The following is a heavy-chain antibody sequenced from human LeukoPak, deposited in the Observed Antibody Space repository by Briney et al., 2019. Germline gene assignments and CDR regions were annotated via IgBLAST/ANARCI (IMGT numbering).Heavy chain of an antibody. D-gene: IGHD5-18*01. Sequence: SVKVSCKASGGTFSSYAISWVRQTPGQGLEWMGRIIPIFGTANYAQKFQGRVTIITDESTSTAYMELSSLRSEDTAVYYCARGGLLYSYGYDYWGQGTLVTVSS. J-gene: IGHJ4*02. V-gene: IGHV1-69*05. CDR2: IIPIFGTA. CDR1: GGTFSSYA. CDR3: ARGGLLYSYGYDY.